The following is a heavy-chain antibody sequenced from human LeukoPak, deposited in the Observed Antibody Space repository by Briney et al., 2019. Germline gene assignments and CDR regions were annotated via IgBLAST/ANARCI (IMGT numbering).Heavy chain of an antibody. Sequence: GGSLRLSCAASGFTFSGYAMTWVRQAPGKGLEWVSAMSGGGGSTYYADSVKGRSTISRDNSKNTLYLQMNSLRAEDAAIYYCVKGGYCSGVNCYYFDFWGQGTLVTVSS. V-gene: IGHV3-23*01. CDR1: GFTFSGYA. J-gene: IGHJ4*02. CDR2: MSGGGGST. CDR3: VKGGYCSGVNCYYFDF. D-gene: IGHD2-15*01.